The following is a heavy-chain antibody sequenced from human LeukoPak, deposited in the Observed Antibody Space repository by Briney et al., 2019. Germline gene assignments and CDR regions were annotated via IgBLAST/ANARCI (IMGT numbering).Heavy chain of an antibody. D-gene: IGHD6-19*01. Sequence: GASVKVSCKASGYTFTGYYMHGVRQAPAQGLEWMGWINPNSGGTNYAQKFQGRVTMTRDKSISTAYMELSRLRSDATAVYYCARDGYSSGWYRYYMDVWGKGTTVTVSS. CDR2: INPNSGGT. CDR3: ARDGYSSGWYRYYMDV. J-gene: IGHJ6*03. V-gene: IGHV1-2*02. CDR1: GYTFTGYY.